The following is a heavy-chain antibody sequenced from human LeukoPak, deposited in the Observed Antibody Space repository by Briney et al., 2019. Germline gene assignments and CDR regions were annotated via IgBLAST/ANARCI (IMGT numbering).Heavy chain of an antibody. CDR3: ARGRSTDSYDSRLH. V-gene: IGHV3-7*01. Sequence: GGSLRLSCAASGFVFSNHWMDWVRQAPGKGLEWVANIKQDGSEKYYVDSVKGRFTISRDNAKNSLYLQMNSLRAEDTAVYYCARGRSTDSYDSRLHWSQGTLVTVSS. CDR2: IKQDGSEK. D-gene: IGHD3-22*01. CDR1: GFVFSNHW. J-gene: IGHJ4*02.